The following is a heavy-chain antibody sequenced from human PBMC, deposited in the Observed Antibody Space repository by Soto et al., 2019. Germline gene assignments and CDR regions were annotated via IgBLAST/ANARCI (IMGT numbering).Heavy chain of an antibody. CDR1: GGTFSSYA. CDR3: ARDRSRDDQELGGMDG. Sequence: QVQLVQSGAEVKKPGSSVKVSCKASGGTFSSYAISWVRQAPGQGLEWMGGIIPIFGTANYAQKFQGRVTITADESTSTAYMELSSLRSEDTAVYYCARDRSRDDQELGGMDGWGQGTTVTVSS. J-gene: IGHJ6*02. CDR2: IIPIFGTA. D-gene: IGHD1-7*01. V-gene: IGHV1-69*01.